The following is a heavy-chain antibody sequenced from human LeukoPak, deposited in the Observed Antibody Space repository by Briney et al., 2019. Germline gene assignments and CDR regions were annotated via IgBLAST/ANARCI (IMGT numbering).Heavy chain of an antibody. CDR2: IFTDGSTT. CDR1: NFDFFSYG. J-gene: IGHJ4*02. Sequence: GGSLRLSCVASNFDFFSYGMQWVRQAPGKGLVWVSRIFTDGSTTSYADSVKGRFTISRDNSKNTLFLQMNSLRAEDTAVYYCARDVVGEYYDSSGYFANWGQGTLVTVSS. V-gene: IGHV3-74*01. CDR3: ARDVVGEYYDSSGYFAN. D-gene: IGHD3-22*01.